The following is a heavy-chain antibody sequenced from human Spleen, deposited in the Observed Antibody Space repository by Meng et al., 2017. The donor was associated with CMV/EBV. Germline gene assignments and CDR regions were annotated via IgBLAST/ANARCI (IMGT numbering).Heavy chain of an antibody. Sequence: VKVSCKASGYTFTDYYIYWVRQAPGQGLEWMGWISAYNGNTNYAQKLQGRVTMTTDTSTSTAYMELRSLRSDDTAVYYCARDYSNPDAFDIWGQGTMVTVSS. D-gene: IGHD4-11*01. CDR1: GYTFTDYY. CDR2: ISAYNGNT. V-gene: IGHV1-18*04. J-gene: IGHJ3*02. CDR3: ARDYSNPDAFDI.